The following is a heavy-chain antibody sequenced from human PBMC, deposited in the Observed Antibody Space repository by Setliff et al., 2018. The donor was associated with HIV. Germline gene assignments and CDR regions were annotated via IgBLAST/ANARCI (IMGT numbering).Heavy chain of an antibody. CDR3: ARGTYYSGGHLPLDS. Sequence: SETLSLTCAVYGGAFNDYYWNWIRQPPGEGLQWIGEINHSGNINYNPSLRSRVTMSVDTSKKQFSLNVTSVTAADTAAYYCARGTYYSGGHLPLDSWGQGALVTAPQ. D-gene: IGHD2-15*01. CDR2: INHSGNI. V-gene: IGHV4-34*01. J-gene: IGHJ4*02. CDR1: GGAFNDYY.